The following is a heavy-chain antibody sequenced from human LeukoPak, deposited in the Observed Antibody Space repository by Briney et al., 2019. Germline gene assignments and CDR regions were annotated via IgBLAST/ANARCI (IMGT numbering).Heavy chain of an antibody. Sequence: SETLSLTCTVYGGSIISYYWSWIRQPPGKRLEWIGFINYSGNTKNNPSLKSRVTMSVDTPKKQFSLKLSSVTAADTAVYYCARGYYYDNSGYSYYCDQWGRGTLVTVSS. V-gene: IGHV4-59*12. D-gene: IGHD3-22*01. CDR1: GGSIISYY. CDR3: ARGYYYDNSGYSYYCDQ. CDR2: INYSGNT. J-gene: IGHJ4*02.